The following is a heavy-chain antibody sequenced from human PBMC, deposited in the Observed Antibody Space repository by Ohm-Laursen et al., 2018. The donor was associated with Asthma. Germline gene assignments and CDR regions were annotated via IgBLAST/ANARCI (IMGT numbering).Heavy chain of an antibody. CDR3: AKITGYCSGGSCYPDAFDI. CDR2: ISYDGSNK. J-gene: IGHJ3*02. V-gene: IGHV3-30-3*02. CDR1: GFTFSSYA. Sequence: SLRLSCTASGFTFSSYAMHWVRQAPGKGLEWVAVISYDGSNKYYADSVKGRFTISRDNPKNTLYLQMNSLRAEDTAVYYCAKITGYCSGGSCYPDAFDIWGQGTMVTVSS. D-gene: IGHD2-15*01.